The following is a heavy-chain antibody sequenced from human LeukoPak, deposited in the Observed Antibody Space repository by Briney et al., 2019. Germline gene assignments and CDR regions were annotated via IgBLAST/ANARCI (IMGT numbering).Heavy chain of an antibody. J-gene: IGHJ6*02. Sequence: ASVKVSCKASGYTFTSYGISWVRQAPGQGLEWMGRISAYNGNTNYAQKLQGRVTMTTDTSTSTAYMELRSLRSDDTAVYYCARDRTELGAYGMDVWGQGTTVTVSS. CDR3: ARDRTELGAYGMDV. CDR2: ISAYNGNT. V-gene: IGHV1-18*01. D-gene: IGHD1-26*01. CDR1: GYTFTSYG.